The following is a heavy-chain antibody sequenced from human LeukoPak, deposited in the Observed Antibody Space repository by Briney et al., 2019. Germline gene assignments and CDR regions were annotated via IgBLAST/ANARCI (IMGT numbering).Heavy chain of an antibody. CDR3: ARCATWANV. J-gene: IGHJ6*01. D-gene: IGHD1-26*01. V-gene: IGHV4-39*07. Sequence: PSETLSLTCSVSGDSISTSSYYWGWIRRPPGKGLEWIGTIYYSGSTYYNPSLKSRVPISVDTSKNQFSLKLSSATAADTAVYYCARCATWANVWGQGTLVTVS. CDR1: GDSISTSSYY. CDR2: IYYSGST.